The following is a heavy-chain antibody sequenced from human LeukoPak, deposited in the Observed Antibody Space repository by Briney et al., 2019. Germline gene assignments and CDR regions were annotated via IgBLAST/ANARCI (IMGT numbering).Heavy chain of an antibody. J-gene: IGHJ3*02. Sequence: GGSLRLSCAASGFPFSKYTMNWVRRAPGKGLEWVSLITSSSTYVESADSVKGRFTISRDNAKNSLSLQMNSLRADDTAVYYCARDFGWGGALDIWGQGTMVTVSA. V-gene: IGHV3-21*01. CDR3: ARDFGWGGALDI. CDR2: ITSSSTYV. CDR1: GFPFSKYT. D-gene: IGHD6-19*01.